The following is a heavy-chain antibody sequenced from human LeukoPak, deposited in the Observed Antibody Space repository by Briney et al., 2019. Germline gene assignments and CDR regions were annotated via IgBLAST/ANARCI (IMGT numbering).Heavy chain of an antibody. Sequence: PGRSLRLSCAASGFTFDDYAMHWVRQAPGKGLEWVSGISWNSGSIGYADSVKGRFTISRDNAKNSLYLQMNSLRAEDTALYYRAKDVGSGWLIAFDIWGQGTMVTVSS. CDR1: GFTFDDYA. V-gene: IGHV3-9*01. J-gene: IGHJ3*02. CDR3: AKDVGSGWLIAFDI. D-gene: IGHD6-19*01. CDR2: ISWNSGSI.